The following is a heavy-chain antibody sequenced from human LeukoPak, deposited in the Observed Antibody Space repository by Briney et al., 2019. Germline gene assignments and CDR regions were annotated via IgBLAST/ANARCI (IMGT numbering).Heavy chain of an antibody. CDR2: IYYSGST. CDR3: ARHDPNPLRHCTNGVCYSDY. J-gene: IGHJ4*02. CDR1: GGSISSSSYY. Sequence: PSETLSLTCTVSGGSISSSSYYWGWIRQPPGKGLEWIGSIYYSGSTYYNPSLKSRVTISVDTSKNQFSLKLSSVTAADTAVYYCARHDPNPLRHCTNGVCYSDYWGRGTLVTVSS. V-gene: IGHV4-39*01. D-gene: IGHD2-8*01.